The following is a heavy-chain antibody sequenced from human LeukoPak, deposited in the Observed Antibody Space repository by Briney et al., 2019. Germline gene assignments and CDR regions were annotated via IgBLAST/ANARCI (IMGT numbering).Heavy chain of an antibody. CDR1: GGSISSSSYY. CDR2: IYYSGST. Sequence: KPSETLSLTCTVSGGSISSSSYYWGWIRQPPGKGLEWIGSIYYSGSTYYNPSLKSRVTISVDTSKNQFSLKLSSVTAADTAVYYCARDLGSVAGTGYWGQGTLVTVSS. D-gene: IGHD6-19*01. V-gene: IGHV4-39*07. J-gene: IGHJ4*02. CDR3: ARDLGSVAGTGY.